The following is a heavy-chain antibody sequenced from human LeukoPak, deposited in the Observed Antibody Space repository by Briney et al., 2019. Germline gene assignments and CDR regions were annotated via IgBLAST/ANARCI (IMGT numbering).Heavy chain of an antibody. CDR3: ATLAPYGSGSYYNSAYYYGMDV. CDR2: IYYSGST. D-gene: IGHD3-10*01. CDR1: GGSISSGDYY. Sequence: PSETLSLTCTVSGGSISSGDYYWSWIRQPAGKGLEWIGYIYYSGSTYYNLSLKSRVTISVDTSKNQFSLKLSSVTAADTAVYYCATLAPYGSGSYYNSAYYYGMDVWGKGTTVTVSS. J-gene: IGHJ6*04. V-gene: IGHV4-30-4*01.